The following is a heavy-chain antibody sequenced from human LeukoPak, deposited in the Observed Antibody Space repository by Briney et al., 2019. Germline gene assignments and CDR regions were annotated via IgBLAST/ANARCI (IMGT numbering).Heavy chain of an antibody. V-gene: IGHV4-39*01. D-gene: IGHD2-8*02. Sequence: SETLSLTCTVSGGSISSSSYYWGWIRQPPGKGLEWIGSIYYSGSTYYNPSLKSRLTISVDTSKNQFSLKLSSVTAADTAVYCCARLLLYPWYYFDYWGQGALVTFSS. J-gene: IGHJ4*02. CDR3: ARLLLYPWYYFDY. CDR1: GGSISSSSYY. CDR2: IYYSGST.